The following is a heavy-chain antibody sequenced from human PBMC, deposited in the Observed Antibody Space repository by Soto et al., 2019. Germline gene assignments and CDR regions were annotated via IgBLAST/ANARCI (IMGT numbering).Heavy chain of an antibody. D-gene: IGHD6-13*01. J-gene: IGHJ6*02. Sequence: PGGSLRLSCAASGFTFISYAIIWFRHSPGKWLEWVSAISGSGGSTYYADSVKGRFTISRDNSKNTLYLQMNSLRAEDTAVYYCAKGTKIAAAGHYYYYGMDVWGQGTTVTVSS. CDR3: AKGTKIAAAGHYYYYGMDV. V-gene: IGHV3-23*01. CDR2: ISGSGGST. CDR1: GFTFISYA.